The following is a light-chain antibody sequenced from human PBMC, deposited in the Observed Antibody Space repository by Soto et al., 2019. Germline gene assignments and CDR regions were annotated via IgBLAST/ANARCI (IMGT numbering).Light chain of an antibody. CDR3: QQYNNWPQT. CDR2: GAS. J-gene: IGKJ1*01. CDR1: QSVSSN. Sequence: EIVMTQSPATLSVSPGERATLSCRASQSVSSNLAWYQQKPGQAPMLLIYGASTRATGIPARFSGSGSGTEFTXTISSLQSEDFAVYYCQQYNNWPQTFGQGTKVEIK. V-gene: IGKV3-15*01.